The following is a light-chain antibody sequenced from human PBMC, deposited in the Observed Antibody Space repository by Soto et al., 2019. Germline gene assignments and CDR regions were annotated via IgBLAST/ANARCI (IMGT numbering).Light chain of an antibody. CDR1: QSITRY. Sequence: DIQMTQSPSSLSASVGDRVNITCRASQSITRYLTWYQQKPGKAPKLLMYDASSLQRGVPPRFSGSRSGTDFTLTISSLQPEDFATYYCQQSYSTPFTFSPGTTVDIK. J-gene: IGKJ3*01. V-gene: IGKV1-39*01. CDR3: QQSYSTPFT. CDR2: DAS.